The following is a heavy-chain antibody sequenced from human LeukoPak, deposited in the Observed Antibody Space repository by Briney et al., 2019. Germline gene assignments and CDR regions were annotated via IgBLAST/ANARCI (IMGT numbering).Heavy chain of an antibody. CDR1: GLTFSSAW. J-gene: IGHJ4*02. CDR3: TTARRASSSLDY. Sequence: GGSLRLSCTASGLTFSSAWMSWVRQAPGKGLEWIGHIRGKADGGTPDHAAPVKGKSTISRDDSKSTLFLQMDSLQIEDTAVYYCTTARRASSSLDYWGQGNLVTVSS. D-gene: IGHD5-24*01. V-gene: IGHV3-15*01. CDR2: IRGKADGGTP.